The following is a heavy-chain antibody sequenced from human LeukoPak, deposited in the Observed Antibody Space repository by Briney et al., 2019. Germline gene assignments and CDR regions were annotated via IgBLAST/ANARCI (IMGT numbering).Heavy chain of an antibody. CDR2: INHSGST. Sequence: PSETLSLTCAVYGGSFSGYYWSWIRQPPGKGLEWIGEINHSGSTNYNPSLKSRVTISVDTSKNQFSLKLSSVTAADTAVYYCAREDCSGTGCSEYVWGQGTTVTVSS. CDR1: GGSFSGYY. D-gene: IGHD2-2*01. V-gene: IGHV4-34*01. CDR3: AREDCSGTGCSEYV. J-gene: IGHJ6*02.